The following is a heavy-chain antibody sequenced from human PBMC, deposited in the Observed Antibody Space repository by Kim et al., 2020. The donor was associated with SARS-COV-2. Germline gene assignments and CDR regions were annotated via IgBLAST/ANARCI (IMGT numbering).Heavy chain of an antibody. CDR2: YSRAT. V-gene: IGHV4-59*08. Sequence: YSRATNYNPSLKSLVTISGETSKNQFTLKLTSVTAADTAVYYCVAGYNFDYWGQGTLVPVSS. D-gene: IGHD5-18*01. CDR3: VAGYNFDY. J-gene: IGHJ4*02.